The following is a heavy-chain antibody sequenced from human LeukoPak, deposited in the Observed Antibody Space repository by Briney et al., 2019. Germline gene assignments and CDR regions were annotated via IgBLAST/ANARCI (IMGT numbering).Heavy chain of an antibody. CDR1: GFTFSGCG. Sequence: GGSLRLSCAASGFTFSGCGMHWVRQAPGRGLEWVAFIWYDGRDKYYADSVKGQFTISRDNSKNTLYLQMNSLRAEDTAVYYSAKDPYSYASYFDYWGQGTLVTVSS. D-gene: IGHD5-18*01. V-gene: IGHV3-30*02. CDR2: IWYDGRDK. J-gene: IGHJ4*02. CDR3: AKDPYSYASYFDY.